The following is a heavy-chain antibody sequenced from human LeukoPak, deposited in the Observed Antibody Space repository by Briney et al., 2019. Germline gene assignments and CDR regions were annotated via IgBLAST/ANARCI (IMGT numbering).Heavy chain of an antibody. Sequence: GGSLRLSCAASGFTFSSYAMHWVRPAPGKGLEWVAVISYDGSNKYYADSVKGRFTISRDNSKNTLYLQMNSLRAEDTAVYYCARGDGSGWSGDYWGQGTLVTVSS. V-gene: IGHV3-30-3*01. CDR1: GFTFSSYA. J-gene: IGHJ4*02. CDR2: ISYDGSNK. D-gene: IGHD6-19*01. CDR3: ARGDGSGWSGDY.